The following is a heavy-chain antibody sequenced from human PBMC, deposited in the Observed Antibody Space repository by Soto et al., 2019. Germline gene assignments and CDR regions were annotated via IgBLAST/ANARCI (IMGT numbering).Heavy chain of an antibody. V-gene: IGHV3-11*03. CDR3: ARSITEYYDSSGYYDDY. Sequence: GGSLRLSCAASGFTFSDYYMSWIRQAPGKGLEWVSYISSSSSYTNYADSVKGRFTISRDNAKNSLYLQMNSLRAEDTAVYYCARSITEYYDSSGYYDDYWGQGTLVTVSS. CDR1: GFTFSDYY. D-gene: IGHD3-22*01. J-gene: IGHJ4*02. CDR2: ISSSSSYT.